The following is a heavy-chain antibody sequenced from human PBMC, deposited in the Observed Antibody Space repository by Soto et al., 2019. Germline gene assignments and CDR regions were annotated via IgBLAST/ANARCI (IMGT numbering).Heavy chain of an antibody. J-gene: IGHJ6*02. CDR3: ASEGGATHYYYGMDV. V-gene: IGHV1-46*01. D-gene: IGHD3-16*01. Sequence: ASVKVSCKASGYIFTSYYIHWVRQAPGQGLEWMGWINPFDGSRMFAQSFQGRVTMTRDTSTSTVYIEVSSLRSEDTAVYYCASEGGATHYYYGMDVWGQGTTVTVSS. CDR2: INPFDGSR. CDR1: GYIFTSYY.